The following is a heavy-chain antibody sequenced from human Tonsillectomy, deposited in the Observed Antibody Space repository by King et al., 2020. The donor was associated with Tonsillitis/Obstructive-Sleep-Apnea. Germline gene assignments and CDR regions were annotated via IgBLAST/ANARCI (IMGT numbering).Heavy chain of an antibody. CDR3: VKGRRTRTSRIAVAGGCWFDP. J-gene: IGHJ5*02. D-gene: IGHD6-19*01. CDR2: ISSNGGST. V-gene: IGHV3-64D*06. Sequence: VQLVESGGGLVQPGGSLRLSCSASGFTFSSYAMHWVRQAPGKGLEYVSAISSNGGSTYYADSVKGRFTISRDNSKNTLYLQMSSLRAEDKAVYYCVKGRRTRTSRIAVAGGCWFDPWGQGTLVTVSS. CDR1: GFTFSSYA.